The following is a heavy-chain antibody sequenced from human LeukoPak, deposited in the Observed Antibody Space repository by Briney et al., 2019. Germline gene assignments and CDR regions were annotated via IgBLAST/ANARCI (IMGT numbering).Heavy chain of an antibody. Sequence: PGGSLRLSCAASGFTFSTYAFHWVRQAPGKGLEWVAVISSDGRNQIYRDSVKGRFTISRDNFQSTLFLQMNNLRTEDTAVYYCARDPMADLDYWGQGTLVTVSS. CDR2: ISSDGRNQ. J-gene: IGHJ4*02. D-gene: IGHD2-8*01. CDR1: GFTFSTYA. CDR3: ARDPMADLDY. V-gene: IGHV3-30*04.